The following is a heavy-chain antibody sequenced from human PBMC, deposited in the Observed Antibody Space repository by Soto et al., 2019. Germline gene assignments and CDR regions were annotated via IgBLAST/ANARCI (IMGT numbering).Heavy chain of an antibody. J-gene: IGHJ4*02. CDR2: IIPIFGTA. V-gene: IGHV1-69*06. D-gene: IGHD3-22*01. CDR1: GGTFSSYA. CDR3: GADSSGYYYFDY. Sequence: SVKVSCKASGGTFSSYAISWVRQAPGQGLEWMGGIIPIFGTANYAQKFQGQVTISADKSISTAYLQWSSLKASDTAMYYCGADSSGYYYFDYWGQGTLVTVSS.